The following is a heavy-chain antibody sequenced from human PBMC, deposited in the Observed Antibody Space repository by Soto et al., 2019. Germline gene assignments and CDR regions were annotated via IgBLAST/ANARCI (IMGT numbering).Heavy chain of an antibody. Sequence: ASVKVSCKASGYTFTSYDINWVRQATGQGLEWMGWMNPNSGNTGYAQKFQGRVTMTRNTSISTAYMELSSLRSEDTAVYYCARVSFYSSSWYEHYYYYMDVWCKGTTVTVSS. CDR2: MNPNSGNT. D-gene: IGHD6-13*01. J-gene: IGHJ6*03. CDR1: GYTFTSYD. CDR3: ARVSFYSSSWYEHYYYYMDV. V-gene: IGHV1-8*01.